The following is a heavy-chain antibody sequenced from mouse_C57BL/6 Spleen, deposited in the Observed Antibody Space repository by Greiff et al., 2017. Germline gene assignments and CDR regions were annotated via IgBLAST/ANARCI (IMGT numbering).Heavy chain of an antibody. CDR1: GFTFSDYG. CDR3: ARLDDYDDYAMDY. V-gene: IGHV5-17*01. J-gene: IGHJ4*01. D-gene: IGHD2-4*01. Sequence: EVQVVESGGGLVKPGGSLKLSCAASGFTFSDYGMHWVRQAPEKGLEWVAYISSGSSTIYYADTVKGRFTISRDNAKNTLFLQMTSLRSEDTAMYYCARLDDYDDYAMDYWGQGTSVTVSS. CDR2: ISSGSSTI.